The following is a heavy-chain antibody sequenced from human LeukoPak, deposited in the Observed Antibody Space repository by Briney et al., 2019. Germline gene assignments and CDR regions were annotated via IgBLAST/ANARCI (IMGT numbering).Heavy chain of an antibody. Sequence: PSETLSLTCTVSGGSISSRSYYWGWIRQPPGKGLEWIGSIYYSGSTYYNPSLKSQVTISVDTSKNQFSLKLSSVTAADTAVYYCARVRDEDAFDIWGQGTMVTVSS. CDR2: IYYSGST. V-gene: IGHV4-39*01. D-gene: IGHD4/OR15-4a*01. CDR1: GGSISSRSYY. CDR3: ARVRDEDAFDI. J-gene: IGHJ3*02.